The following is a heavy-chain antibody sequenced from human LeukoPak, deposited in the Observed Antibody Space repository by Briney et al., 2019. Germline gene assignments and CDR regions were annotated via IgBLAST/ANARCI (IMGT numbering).Heavy chain of an antibody. J-gene: IGHJ5*02. CDR1: GFTVSSNY. D-gene: IGHD3-22*01. CDR2: IFSDGST. V-gene: IGHV3-66*01. Sequence: PGGSLRLSCAASGFTVSSNYMSWVRQAPGKGLEWVSGIFSDGSTYYADSVKGRFTISRDNSKNTLYLQMSSLRAEDTAVYYCARDATGGDYYDSSRDLWGQGTLAAVSS. CDR3: ARDATGGDYYDSSRDL.